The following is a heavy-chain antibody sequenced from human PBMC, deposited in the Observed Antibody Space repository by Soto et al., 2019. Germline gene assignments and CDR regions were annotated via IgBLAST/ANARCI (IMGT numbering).Heavy chain of an antibody. CDR3: ARTPRS. Sequence: QVQLQESGPGLVKPSQTLSLTCTVSGGSISSGGYYWSWIRQHPGKGLEWIGYIYYSGSTYYNPSPKWRVTRSADTSKTQFALKLSSVTAAATAVYSCARTPRSWGQGTLVTVSS. V-gene: IGHV4-31*03. J-gene: IGHJ5*02. D-gene: IGHD2-15*01. CDR2: IYYSGST. CDR1: GGSISSGGYY.